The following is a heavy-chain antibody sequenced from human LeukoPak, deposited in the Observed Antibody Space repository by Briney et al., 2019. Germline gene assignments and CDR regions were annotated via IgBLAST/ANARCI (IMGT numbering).Heavy chain of an antibody. J-gene: IGHJ3*02. D-gene: IGHD6-13*01. V-gene: IGHV3-23*01. CDR1: GFTFSSYA. Sequence: GGSLRLSCAASGFTFSSYAMSWVRQAPGKGLEWVSANSGSGSSTYYADSVKGRFTISRDNSKNTLYLQMNSLRAEDTAVYYCAKPDRESSSWYEGVAFDIWGQGTMVTVSS. CDR2: NSGSGSST. CDR3: AKPDRESSSWYEGVAFDI.